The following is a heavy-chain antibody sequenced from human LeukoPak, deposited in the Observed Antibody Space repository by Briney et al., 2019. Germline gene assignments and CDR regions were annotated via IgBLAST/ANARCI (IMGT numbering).Heavy chain of an antibody. J-gene: IGHJ3*02. CDR2: IKSRSYGGTT. V-gene: IGHV3-15*01. CDR3: TPESTAVAGSWAFDI. Sequence: GGSLRLSCAASGFTLSSYAMSWVRQAPGKGLEWVGRIKSRSYGGTTDYAAPVKGRFTVSRDDSQNTLYLQMSSLKIEDTAIYYCTPESTAVAGSWAFDIWGQGTMVTVSS. D-gene: IGHD6-19*01. CDR1: GFTLSSYA.